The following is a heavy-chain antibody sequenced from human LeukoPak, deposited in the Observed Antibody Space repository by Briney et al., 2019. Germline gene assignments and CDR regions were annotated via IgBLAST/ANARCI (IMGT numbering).Heavy chain of an antibody. V-gene: IGHV4-39*01. Sequence: SETLSLTCTVSGGSISSSSYYWGWIRQPPGKGLEWIGSIYYSGSTYYNPSLKSRVTISVDTSKNQFSLKLSSVTAADTAVYYCARHERRHIVVVPAAGAFDIRGQGTMVTVSS. D-gene: IGHD2-2*01. CDR1: GGSISSSSYY. CDR2: IYYSGST. CDR3: ARHERRHIVVVPAAGAFDI. J-gene: IGHJ3*02.